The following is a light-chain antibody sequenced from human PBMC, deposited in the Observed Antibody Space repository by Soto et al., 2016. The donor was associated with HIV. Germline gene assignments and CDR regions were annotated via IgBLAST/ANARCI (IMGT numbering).Light chain of an antibody. J-gene: IGLJ2*01. CDR2: DDS. V-gene: IGLV3-21*02. CDR3: QVWDSSSDHVI. CDR1: NIGSKS. Sequence: SYELTQPPSVSVAPGQTAKITCGRNNIGSKSVHWYQQKAGQAPVLVVYDDSDRPSGTPERFSGSNSGNTATLTISRVEAADEADYYCQVWDSSSDHVIFGGGTKLTVL.